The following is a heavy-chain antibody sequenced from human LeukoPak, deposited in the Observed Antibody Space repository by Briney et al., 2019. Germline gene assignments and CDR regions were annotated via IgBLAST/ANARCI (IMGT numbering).Heavy chain of an antibody. CDR3: ARVGPQGRYQYYYYMDV. V-gene: IGHV4-39*07. Sequence: SETLSLTCTVSGGSISSSNYYWGWTRQPPGKGLEWIGSIYYSGSTYYNPSLKSRVTISVDTSKNQFSLKLSSVTAADTAVYYCARVGPQGRYQYYYYMDVWGKGTTVTISS. D-gene: IGHD2-2*01. J-gene: IGHJ6*03. CDR2: IYYSGST. CDR1: GGSISSSNYY.